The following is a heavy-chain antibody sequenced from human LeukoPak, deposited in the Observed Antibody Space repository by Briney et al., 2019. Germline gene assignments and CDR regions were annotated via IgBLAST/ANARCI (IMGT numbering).Heavy chain of an antibody. D-gene: IGHD5-12*01. CDR3: ARTRGHDY. Sequence: PGGSLRLSCAASGFTFSDSAIHWVRQAPGKGLEWVSSISSSSSYIYYADSVKGRFTISGDNAKNSLYLQMNSLRAEDTAVYYCARTRGHDYWGQGTLVTVSS. J-gene: IGHJ4*02. CDR2: ISSSSSYI. CDR1: GFTFSDSA. V-gene: IGHV3-21*01.